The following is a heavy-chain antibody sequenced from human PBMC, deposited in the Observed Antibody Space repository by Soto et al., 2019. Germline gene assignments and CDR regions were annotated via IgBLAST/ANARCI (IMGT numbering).Heavy chain of an antibody. CDR3: ARDFQDIVVVPAAV. CDR1: GFTFSSYS. Sequence: GGSLRLSCAASGFTFSSYSMNWVRQAPGKGLEWVSYISSSSSTIYYADSVKGRFTISRDNAKNSLYLQMNSLRAEDTAVYYCARDFQDIVVVPAAVWGQGTLVTVSS. CDR2: ISSSSSTI. J-gene: IGHJ4*02. D-gene: IGHD2-2*01. V-gene: IGHV3-48*01.